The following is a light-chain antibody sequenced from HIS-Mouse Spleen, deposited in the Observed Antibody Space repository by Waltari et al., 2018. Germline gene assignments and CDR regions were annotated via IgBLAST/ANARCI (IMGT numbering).Light chain of an antibody. J-gene: IGLJ3*02. V-gene: IGLV6-57*04. Sequence: NFMLTQPHSVSESPGKTVTISCTRSSGSIASHYVQWYQQRPGSDATTVLYEDNQRPAGVPDRVSGSIDRSANSASLTISGLKTEDEADYYCQSYDSSNWVFGGGTKLTVL. CDR2: EDN. CDR1: SGSIASHY. CDR3: QSYDSSNWV.